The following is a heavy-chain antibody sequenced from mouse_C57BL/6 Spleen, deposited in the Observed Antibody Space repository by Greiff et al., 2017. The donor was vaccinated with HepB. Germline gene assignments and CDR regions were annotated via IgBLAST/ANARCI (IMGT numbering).Heavy chain of an antibody. Sequence: EVQLQQSGPVLVKPGASVKMSCKASGYTFTDYYMNWVKQSHGKSLEWIGVINPYNGGTSYNQKFKGKATLTVDKSSSTAYMELNSLTSEDSAVYYCARGATTVVATSHWYFDVWGTGTTVTVSS. CDR3: ARGATTVVATSHWYFDV. J-gene: IGHJ1*03. CDR2: INPYNGGT. CDR1: GYTFTDYY. D-gene: IGHD1-1*01. V-gene: IGHV1-19*01.